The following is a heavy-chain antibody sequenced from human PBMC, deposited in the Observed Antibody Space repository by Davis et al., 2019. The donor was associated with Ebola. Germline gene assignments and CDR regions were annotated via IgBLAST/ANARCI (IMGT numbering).Heavy chain of an antibody. CDR1: GFNFRSHA. CDR3: AREGKYRDESRTFDY. V-gene: IGHV3-23*01. D-gene: IGHD2-2*01. Sequence: GESLKISCVASGFNFRSHAMSWVRQAPRKGLEWVSVISGSDGSRDYADSVKGRFTISRDNSKNTLYLQMNSLRADDTAVYYCAREGKYRDESRTFDYWGQGTLVTVSS. CDR2: ISGSDGSR. J-gene: IGHJ4*02.